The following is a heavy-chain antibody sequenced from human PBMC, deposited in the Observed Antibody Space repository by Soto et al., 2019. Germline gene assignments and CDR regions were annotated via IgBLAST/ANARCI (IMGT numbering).Heavy chain of an antibody. J-gene: IGHJ4*02. Sequence: SETLSLTCTVSGGSISSGGYYWSWIRQHAGKGLEWIGYIYHSGTTYYNPSLKSRLTISVDTSKNQFSLDLTSVTAADTAVYFRAAIWGHLVAPFDNWGQGTLVTVSS. CDR2: IYHSGTT. D-gene: IGHD3-16*01. V-gene: IGHV4-31*03. CDR1: GGSISSGGYY. CDR3: AAIWGHLVAPFDN.